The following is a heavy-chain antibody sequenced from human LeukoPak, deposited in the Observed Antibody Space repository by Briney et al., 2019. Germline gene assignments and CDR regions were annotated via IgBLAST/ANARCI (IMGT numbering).Heavy chain of an antibody. CDR1: GGSFSGYY. CDR2: IKHSGST. J-gene: IGHJ4*02. V-gene: IGHV4-34*01. CDR3: ASLGTTGTTFDY. Sequence: SETLSLTCAVYGGSFSGYYWSWIRQPPGKGLEWIGEIKHSGSTNYNPSLKSRVTISVATSKNQFSLKLSSVTAADTAVYYCASLGTTGTTFDYWGQGTLVTVSS. D-gene: IGHD1-1*01.